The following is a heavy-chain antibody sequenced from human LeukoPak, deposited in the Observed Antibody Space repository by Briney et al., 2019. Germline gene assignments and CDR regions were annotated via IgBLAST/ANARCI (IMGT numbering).Heavy chain of an antibody. V-gene: IGHV5-51*01. CDR1: GYSFTNYW. J-gene: IGHJ4*02. D-gene: IGHD5-24*01. CDR2: IYPGDSDT. CDR3: ARHSGSWLQFGGY. Sequence: GESLKISCKGFGYSFTNYWIGWVRQMPGKGLEWMGIIYPGDSDTRYSPSFQGQVTISADKSISTAYLQWSSLKASDTAMYYCARHSGSWLQFGGYWGQGTLVAVSS.